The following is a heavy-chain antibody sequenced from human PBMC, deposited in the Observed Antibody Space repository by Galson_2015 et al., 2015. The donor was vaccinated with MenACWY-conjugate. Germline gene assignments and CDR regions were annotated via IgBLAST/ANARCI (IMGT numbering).Heavy chain of an antibody. CDR1: GFSVTSHF. CDR2: LYDDGTS. CDR3: AKIVRHPVGPYFDS. D-gene: IGHD2-21*01. V-gene: IGHV3-53*01. Sequence: SLRLSCAASGFSVTSHFMGWVRPAPGEGLEWVALLYDDGTSRYADSVKGRFTISRDTLRNSLSLQMHGLRAEDTAMYFCAKIVRHPVGPYFDSWGQGTLVLVSS. J-gene: IGHJ4*02.